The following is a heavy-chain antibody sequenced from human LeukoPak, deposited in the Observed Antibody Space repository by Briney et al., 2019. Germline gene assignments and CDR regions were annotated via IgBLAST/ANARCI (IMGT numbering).Heavy chain of an antibody. CDR3: ARDYGDYAGEFDY. CDR2: ISSSSSYI. Sequence: GGSLRLSCAASGFTFSSYSMNWVRQAPGKGLEWVSSISSSSSYIYYADSVKGRFTISRDNAKNSLYLQTNSLRAEDTAVYYCARDYGDYAGEFDYWGQGTLVTVSS. V-gene: IGHV3-21*01. CDR1: GFTFSSYS. J-gene: IGHJ4*02. D-gene: IGHD4-17*01.